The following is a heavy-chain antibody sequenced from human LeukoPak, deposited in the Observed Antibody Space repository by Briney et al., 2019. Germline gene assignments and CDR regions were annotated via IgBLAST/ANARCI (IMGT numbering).Heavy chain of an antibody. Sequence: PSETLSLTCTVSGGSISSYYWSWIRQPPGKGLEWIGYIYYSGSTNYNPSLKSRVTISVDTSKNQFSLKLSSVTAADTAVYYCARGRSQGIAAAGSGFDYWGQGTLVTVSS. J-gene: IGHJ4*02. D-gene: IGHD6-13*01. CDR2: IYYSGST. V-gene: IGHV4-59*01. CDR3: ARGRSQGIAAAGSGFDY. CDR1: GGSISSYY.